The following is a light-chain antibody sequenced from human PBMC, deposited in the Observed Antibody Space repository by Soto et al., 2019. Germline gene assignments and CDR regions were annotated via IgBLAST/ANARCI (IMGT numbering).Light chain of an antibody. J-gene: IGKJ1*01. Sequence: EIVLTQSPGSLSLSPGQRATLSCRASQSVDTTFFAWYQKKPGQAPRLLIYGASKRSTGIPDRFSGSGSATDFTLIISRLAPADFAVYYCQQYMSSVTFGQGTKVEIK. CDR3: QQYMSSVT. CDR1: QSVDTTF. V-gene: IGKV3-20*01. CDR2: GAS.